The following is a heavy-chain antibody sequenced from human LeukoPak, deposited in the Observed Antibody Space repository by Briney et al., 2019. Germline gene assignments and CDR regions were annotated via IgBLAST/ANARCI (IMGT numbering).Heavy chain of an antibody. D-gene: IGHD5-18*01. Sequence: SETLSLTCTVSGGSISSGDYYWSWIRQPPGKGLEWIGYIYYSGSTYYNPSLKSRVTISVDTSKNQFSLKLSSVTAADTAVYYCARLKPPRRGCSYGFKGRDAFDIWGQGTMVTVSS. J-gene: IGHJ3*02. CDR2: IYYSGST. V-gene: IGHV4-30-4*08. CDR1: GGSISSGDYY. CDR3: ARLKPPRRGCSYGFKGRDAFDI.